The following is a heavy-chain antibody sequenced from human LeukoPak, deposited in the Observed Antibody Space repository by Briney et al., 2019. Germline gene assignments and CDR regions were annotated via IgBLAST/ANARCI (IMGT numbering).Heavy chain of an antibody. D-gene: IGHD1-14*01. CDR1: GFTFSSYA. J-gene: IGHJ4*02. V-gene: IGHV3-23*01. Sequence: PGGSLRLSCAASGFTFSSYAMSWVRQAPGKGLEWASAISGSGGSTYYADSVKGRFTISRDNSKNTLYLQMNSLRAEDTAVYYCAKDIGIWGYFDYWGQGTLVTVSS. CDR3: AKDIGIWGYFDY. CDR2: ISGSGGST.